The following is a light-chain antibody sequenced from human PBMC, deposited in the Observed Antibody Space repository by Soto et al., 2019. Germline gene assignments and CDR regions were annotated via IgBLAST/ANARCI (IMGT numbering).Light chain of an antibody. Sequence: DIQMTQSPSSLSASVGDRVTITCRASQSISSYLNWYQQKPGKAPKLLIYAASSLQSGVPSRFSGSGSGTDFTLTISSLQPEYFATYYSQQSYSTPWTFGHGTKVEI. CDR1: QSISSY. CDR2: AAS. J-gene: IGKJ1*01. CDR3: QQSYSTPWT. V-gene: IGKV1-39*01.